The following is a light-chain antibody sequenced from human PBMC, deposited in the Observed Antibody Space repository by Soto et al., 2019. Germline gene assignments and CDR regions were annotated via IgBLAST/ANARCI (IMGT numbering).Light chain of an antibody. CDR3: QQYYSTPPT. V-gene: IGKV4-1*01. CDR1: QSVLYSPNNYNY. J-gene: IGKJ1*01. Sequence: DIVMTQSPDSLAVSLGERATVNCKSSQSVLYSPNNYNYLAWYQQKPGQPPKLLIYWASTRESGVPDRFSGRGSGTDFTLTISSLQADDVAVYYCQQYYSTPPTFGHGTKVEIK. CDR2: WAS.